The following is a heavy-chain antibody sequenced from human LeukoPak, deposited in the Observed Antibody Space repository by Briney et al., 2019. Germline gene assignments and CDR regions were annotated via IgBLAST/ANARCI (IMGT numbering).Heavy chain of an antibody. Sequence: SETLSLTCTVSGGSLNDYYWSWIRQPPGKGLEWIGYIYYNGSTNYNPSLKSRVTISVDTSKNQFSLKLSSVTAADTAVYYCARDLYGGHDYWGQGTLVTVSS. J-gene: IGHJ4*02. V-gene: IGHV4-59*12. D-gene: IGHD4-23*01. CDR1: GGSLNDYY. CDR2: IYYNGST. CDR3: ARDLYGGHDY.